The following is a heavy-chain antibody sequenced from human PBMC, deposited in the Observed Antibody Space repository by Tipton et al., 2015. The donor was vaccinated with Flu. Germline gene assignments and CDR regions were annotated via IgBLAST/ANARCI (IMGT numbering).Heavy chain of an antibody. Sequence: QVQLVQSGAEVKKPGSSVKVSCKASGGTFSGYAISWVRQAPGQGLEWMGRIIPISATANYAQKFQGRVTITADESTSSAYMELNSLRSEDTAVYYCARDTYSPGYGSPLYFDYWGKGTLVTVSS. CDR2: IIPISATA. J-gene: IGHJ4*02. CDR1: GGTFSGYA. CDR3: ARDTYSPGYGSPLYFDY. D-gene: IGHD5-18*01. V-gene: IGHV1-69*18.